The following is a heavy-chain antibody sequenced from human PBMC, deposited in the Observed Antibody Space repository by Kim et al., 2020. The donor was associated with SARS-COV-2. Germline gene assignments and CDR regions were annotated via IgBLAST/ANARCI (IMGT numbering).Heavy chain of an antibody. Sequence: GRNEYYAVSVKGRFTISRDNSKNTLYLQMNSLRAEDTAVYFCARVLGGIDNWGQGTLVTVSS. CDR3: ARVLGGIDN. D-gene: IGHD1-26*01. CDR2: GRNE. J-gene: IGHJ4*02. V-gene: IGHV3-33*01.